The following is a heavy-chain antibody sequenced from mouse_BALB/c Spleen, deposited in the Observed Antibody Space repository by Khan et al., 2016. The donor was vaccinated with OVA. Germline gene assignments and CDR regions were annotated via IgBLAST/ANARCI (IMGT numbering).Heavy chain of an antibody. J-gene: IGHJ3*01. CDR2: IFPGSDIP. CDR1: GYTFTDYI. CDR3: ARGGYSAFAY. V-gene: IGHV1-77*01. D-gene: IGHD2-14*01. Sequence: VELVESGPELVKPGASLKVSCKASGYTFTDYIIGWVQQSTRQGLEWIGDIFPGSDIPYYNEKFKDKATLTVDKAVKTGYMQLSSLTSEDSAVYFCARGGYSAFAYWGQGTLVTVSA.